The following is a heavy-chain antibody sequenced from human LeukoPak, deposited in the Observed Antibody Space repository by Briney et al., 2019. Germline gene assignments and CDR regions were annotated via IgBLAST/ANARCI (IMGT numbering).Heavy chain of an antibody. J-gene: IGHJ4*02. CDR2: MACDGSNE. CDR3: AKDRSSSWSFDY. Sequence: WGSLRLSCAASGFTFSSYGMHWVRQAPGKGLEWVAVMACDGSNEYYADSVKGRFTISKDNSKNTLYLQMNSLRTEDTAVYYCAKDRSSSWSFDYWGQGTLVTVSS. D-gene: IGHD6-13*01. V-gene: IGHV3-30*18. CDR1: GFTFSSYG.